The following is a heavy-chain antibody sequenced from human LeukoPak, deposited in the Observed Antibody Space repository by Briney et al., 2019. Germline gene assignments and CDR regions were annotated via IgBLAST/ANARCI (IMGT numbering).Heavy chain of an antibody. CDR2: IYYSGST. CDR1: GDSFSGYY. CDR3: ASVTMVRGVIS. J-gene: IGHJ4*02. Sequence: SETLSLTCGVYGDSFSGYYWSWIRQPPGKGLEWIGYIYYSGSTNYNPSLKSRVTISVDTSKNQFSLKLSSVTAADTAVYYCASVTMVRGVISWGQGTLVTVSS. D-gene: IGHD3-10*01. V-gene: IGHV4-59*01.